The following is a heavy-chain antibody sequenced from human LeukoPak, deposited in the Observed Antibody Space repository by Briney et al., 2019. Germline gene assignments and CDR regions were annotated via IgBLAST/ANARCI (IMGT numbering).Heavy chain of an antibody. Sequence: GGSLRLSCAASGFTFSSSAMHWVRQAPGKGLDWVAFIHYDGNNKYYADSVKGRFTISRDNSKNTVYLQMNSLRPEDTAVYYCAARRLTVTTEIDYWGQGTLVTVSS. V-gene: IGHV3-30*02. J-gene: IGHJ4*02. CDR3: AARRLTVTTEIDY. D-gene: IGHD4-17*01. CDR1: GFTFSSSA. CDR2: IHYDGNNK.